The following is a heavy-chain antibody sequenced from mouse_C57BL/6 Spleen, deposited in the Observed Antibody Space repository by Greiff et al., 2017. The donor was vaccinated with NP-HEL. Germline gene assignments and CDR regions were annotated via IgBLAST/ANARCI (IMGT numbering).Heavy chain of an antibody. CDR1: GYSITSGYY. CDR2: ISYDGSN. D-gene: IGHD1-1*01. CDR3: ARGGYGRPPDV. J-gene: IGHJ1*03. V-gene: IGHV3-6*01. Sequence: EVQLQESGPGLVKPSQSLSLTCSVTGYSITSGYYWNWIRQFPGNKLEWMGYISYDGSNNYNPSLKNRISITRDTSKNQFFLKLNSVTTEDTATYYCARGGYGRPPDVWGTGTTVTVSS.